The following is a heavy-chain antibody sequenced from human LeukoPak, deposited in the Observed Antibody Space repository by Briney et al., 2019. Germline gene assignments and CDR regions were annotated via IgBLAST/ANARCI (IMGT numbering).Heavy chain of an antibody. J-gene: IGHJ4*02. V-gene: IGHV3-49*03. CDR2: IRSKAYGWTT. CDR3: TRVGIAAAGSGDY. CDR1: GFTFGDYA. D-gene: IGHD6-13*01. Sequence: GGSLRLSCTASGFTFGDYAMSRFRQAPGKGLEWVGFIRSKAYGWTTEYAASVKGRFTISRDDSKSIAYLQMNSLKTEDTAVYYCTRVGIAAAGSGDYWGQGTLVTVSS.